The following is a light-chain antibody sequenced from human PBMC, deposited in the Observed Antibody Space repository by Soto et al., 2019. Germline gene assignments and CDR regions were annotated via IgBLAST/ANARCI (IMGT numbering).Light chain of an antibody. CDR1: QTISSW. CDR2: KAS. Sequence: DIHMTQSTSTLSGALGDRVTITCRASQTISSWLAWYQQKPGKAPKLLIYKASTLKSGVPSRFSGSGSGTEFTLTISSLQPDDFATYYCQHYNSYSEAFGQGSMVDVK. V-gene: IGKV1-5*03. CDR3: QHYNSYSEA. J-gene: IGKJ1*01.